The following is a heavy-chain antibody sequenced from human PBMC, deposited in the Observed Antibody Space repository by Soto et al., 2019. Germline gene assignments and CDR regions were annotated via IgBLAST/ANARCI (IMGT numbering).Heavy chain of an antibody. D-gene: IGHD5-18*01. CDR1: GFTFSSYA. CDR2: ISYDGSNK. J-gene: IGHJ5*02. Sequence: QVQLVESGGGVVQPGRSLRLSCAASGFTFSSYAMHWVRQAPGKGLEWVAVISYDGSNKYYADSVKGRFTISRDNSKNPLYLQMNSLRAEDTAVYYCARGDTAMVLSWFDPWGQGTLVTVSS. V-gene: IGHV3-30-3*01. CDR3: ARGDTAMVLSWFDP.